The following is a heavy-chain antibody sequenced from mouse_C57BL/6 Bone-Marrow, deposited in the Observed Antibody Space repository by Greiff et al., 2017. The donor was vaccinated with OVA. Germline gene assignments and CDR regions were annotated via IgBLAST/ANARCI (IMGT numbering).Heavy chain of an antibody. J-gene: IGHJ4*01. CDR2: IWRGGST. CDR3: AKNGSNYVDYAMDY. V-gene: IGHV2-5*01. CDR1: GFSLTSYG. Sequence: VQLQQSGPGLVQPSQSLSITCTVSGFSLTSYGVHWVRQSPGKGLEWLGVIWRGGSTDYNAAFMSRLSITKDNSKSQVFFKMNSLQADDTAIYYCAKNGSNYVDYAMDYWGQGTSVTVSS. D-gene: IGHD2-5*01.